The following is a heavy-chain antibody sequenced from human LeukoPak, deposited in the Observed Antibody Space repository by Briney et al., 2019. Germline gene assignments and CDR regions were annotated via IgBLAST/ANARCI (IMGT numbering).Heavy chain of an antibody. CDR2: ISRSSSYI. CDR1: GFTFSRYS. D-gene: IGHD3-22*01. Sequence: GGSLRLSCAASGFTFSRYSMSWVRQAPGKGLEWVSFISRSSSYINYADSVKGRFAISRDNAKNSLYLQMNSLRAEDTAVYYCARDQDSSGYYYSPFDYWGQGTLVTVSS. V-gene: IGHV3-21*01. J-gene: IGHJ4*02. CDR3: ARDQDSSGYYYSPFDY.